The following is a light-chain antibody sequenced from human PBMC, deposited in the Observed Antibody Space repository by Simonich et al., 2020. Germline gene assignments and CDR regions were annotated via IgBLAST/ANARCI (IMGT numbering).Light chain of an antibody. V-gene: IGLV2-18*02. CDR2: DVS. CDR1: SSDVGSYNR. CDR3: SSYTSSSTLV. Sequence: QSALTQPPSVSGSPGQSVTISCTGTSSDVGSYNRVSWYQQPPGTAPKLMICDVSNRPSGVSNRFSGSKSGNTASLTISGLQAEDEADYYCSSYTSSSTLVFGGGTKLTVL. J-gene: IGLJ2*01.